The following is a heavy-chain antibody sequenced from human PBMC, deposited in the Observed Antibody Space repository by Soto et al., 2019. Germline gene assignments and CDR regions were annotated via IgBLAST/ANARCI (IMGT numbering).Heavy chain of an antibody. Sequence: SETLSLTCAVSGYSISSGYYWGWIRQPPGKGLEWIGSIYHSGSTYYNPSLKSRVTISVDTSKNQFSLKLSSATAADTAVYYCAREGTTYYYDSSGYGSNGYWGQGTLVTVSS. CDR1: GYSISSGYY. CDR2: IYHSGST. D-gene: IGHD3-22*01. J-gene: IGHJ4*02. CDR3: AREGTTYYYDSSGYGSNGY. V-gene: IGHV4-38-2*02.